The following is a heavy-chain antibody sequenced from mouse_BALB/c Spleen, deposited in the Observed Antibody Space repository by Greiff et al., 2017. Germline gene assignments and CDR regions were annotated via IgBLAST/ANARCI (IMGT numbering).Heavy chain of an antibody. CDR3: ARDHYGSSGAY. CDR1: GFTFSSYG. Sequence: DVHLVESGGGLVQPGGSLKLSCAASGFTFSSYGMSWVRQTPDKRLELVATINSNGGSTYYPDSVKGRFTISRDNAKNTLYLQMSSLKSEDTAMYYCARDHYGSSGAYWGQGTLVTVSA. D-gene: IGHD1-1*01. CDR2: INSNGGST. J-gene: IGHJ3*01. V-gene: IGHV5-6-3*01.